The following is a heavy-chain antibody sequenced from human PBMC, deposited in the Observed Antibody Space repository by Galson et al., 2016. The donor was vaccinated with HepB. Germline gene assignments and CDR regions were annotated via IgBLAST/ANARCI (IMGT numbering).Heavy chain of an antibody. CDR2: ISSSSDYI. J-gene: IGHJ4*02. D-gene: IGHD3-22*01. CDR1: AFTFSRYS. CDR3: ARDLSYYDSCVSDF. V-gene: IGHV3-21*01. Sequence: SLRLSCAASAFTFSRYSMSWVRQAPGKGLEWLSSISSSSDYIHYADSVKGRFTISRDNAENSLYLQMDTLRAEDTAVYYCARDLSYYDSCVSDFWGQGTLVTVSS.